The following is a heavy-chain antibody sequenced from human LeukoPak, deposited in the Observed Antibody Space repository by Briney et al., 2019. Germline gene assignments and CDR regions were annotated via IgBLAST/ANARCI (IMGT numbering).Heavy chain of an antibody. CDR2: ISSSNTYI. D-gene: IGHD1-26*01. CDR1: GFTFSSYI. CDR3: ARDWGIVGAIDY. V-gene: IGHV3-21*01. Sequence: GGSLRLSCAASGFTFSSYIMNWVRQAPGKGLEWVSSISSSNTYIYYADSLKGRFTISRDNAKNSLYLQMNSLRAEDTAVYYCARDWGIVGAIDYWGQGTLVTVSS. J-gene: IGHJ4*02.